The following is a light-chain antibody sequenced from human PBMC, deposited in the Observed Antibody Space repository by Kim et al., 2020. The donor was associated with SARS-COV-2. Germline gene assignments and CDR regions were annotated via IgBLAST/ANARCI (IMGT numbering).Light chain of an antibody. CDR2: GKN. CDR3: NSWASSGNHVV. J-gene: IGLJ2*01. Sequence: SSELTQDPAVSVALGQTVRITCQGDSLRSYYASWYQQKPGQAPVLVIYGKNNRPSGIPDRFSGSISGNTASLTITGAQAEDEADYYCNSWASSGNHVVFG. CDR1: SLRSYY. V-gene: IGLV3-19*01.